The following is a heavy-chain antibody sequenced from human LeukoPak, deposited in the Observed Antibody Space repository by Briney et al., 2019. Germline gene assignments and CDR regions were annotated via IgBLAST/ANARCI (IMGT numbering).Heavy chain of an antibody. CDR3: VKLDWGYYYDT. CDR2: NSTNGGGT. CDR1: GFAFRNYA. V-gene: IGHV3-64D*09. D-gene: IGHD3-22*01. Sequence: PGRSLRLSCSASGFAFRNYAMHWVRQAPGKGLEYVSANSTNGGGTYYADSVKGRFTISRDNSKNTLYLQMSSLRAEDTALYYCVKLDWGYYYDTWGQGTLVTVSS. J-gene: IGHJ5*02.